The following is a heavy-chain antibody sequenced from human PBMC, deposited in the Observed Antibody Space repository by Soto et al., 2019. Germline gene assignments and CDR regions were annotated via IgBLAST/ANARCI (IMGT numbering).Heavy chain of an antibody. CDR1: GGSLSNSDYF. CDR3: ASQLESTTYFDY. V-gene: IGHV4-39*01. J-gene: IGHJ4*02. CDR2: ISHTGSP. Sequence: PSETLSLTCTVSGGSLSNSDYFWAWMRQPPGKGLEWVGTISHTGSPRYNPSLKSRVTISVDTSKNQFSLRLPSVTAADTAVFYCASQLESTTYFDYWGRGTLVTVSS. D-gene: IGHD1-1*01.